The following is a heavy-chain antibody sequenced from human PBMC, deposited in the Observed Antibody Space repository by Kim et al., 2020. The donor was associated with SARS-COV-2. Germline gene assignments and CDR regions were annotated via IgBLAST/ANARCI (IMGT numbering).Heavy chain of an antibody. J-gene: IGHJ4*02. CDR2: INHSGST. CDR3: ARGRGRYCSSTSCYFARYYFDY. V-gene: IGHV4-34*01. D-gene: IGHD2-2*01. CDR1: GGSFSGYY. Sequence: SETLSLTCAVYGGSFSGYYWSWIRQPPGKGLEWIGEINHSGSTNYNPSLKSRVTISVDTSKNQFSLKLSSVTAADTAVYYCARGRGRYCSSTSCYFARYYFDYWGQGTLVTVSS.